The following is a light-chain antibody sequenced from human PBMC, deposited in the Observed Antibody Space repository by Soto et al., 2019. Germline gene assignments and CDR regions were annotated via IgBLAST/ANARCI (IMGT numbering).Light chain of an antibody. CDR3: QQYGSSPYT. J-gene: IGKJ2*01. CDR1: QNVDNAY. V-gene: IGKV3-20*01. Sequence: DIVLTQSPGTLSLSPGETATLSCRASQNVDNAYVAWYQQRPGQAPRLLIHDASTRATGIPDRFGGSGSGTDFALTVSRLEPEDFAVYYCQQYGSSPYTFGQGTKLEIK. CDR2: DAS.